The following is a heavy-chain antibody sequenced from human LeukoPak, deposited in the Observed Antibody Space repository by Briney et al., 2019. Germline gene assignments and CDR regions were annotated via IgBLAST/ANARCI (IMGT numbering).Heavy chain of an antibody. J-gene: IGHJ4*02. CDR2: IKQDGSEK. CDR3: VREADGDYSYYFDY. Sequence: GGSLRLSCAASGFTFSSYWMSWVRQAPGKGLEWVANIKQDGSEKYYVDSVKGRFTISRDNAKNSLYLQMNSLRAEDTAGYYCVREADGDYSYYFDYWGQGTLVTVSS. CDR1: GFTFSSYW. D-gene: IGHD4-17*01. V-gene: IGHV3-7*01.